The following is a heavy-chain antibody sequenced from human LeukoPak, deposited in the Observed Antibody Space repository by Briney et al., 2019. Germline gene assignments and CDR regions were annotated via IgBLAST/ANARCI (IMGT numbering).Heavy chain of an antibody. J-gene: IGHJ4*02. Sequence: PGGSLRLSCAASGFTFSSYWTHWVRQAPGKGLVWVSRINSDGSSTSYADSVKGRFTISRDNAKNTLYLQMNSLRAEDTAVYYCARGEYYYGYYFDYWGQGTLVTVSS. D-gene: IGHD3-10*01. CDR3: ARGEYYYGYYFDY. V-gene: IGHV3-74*01. CDR2: INSDGSST. CDR1: GFTFSSYW.